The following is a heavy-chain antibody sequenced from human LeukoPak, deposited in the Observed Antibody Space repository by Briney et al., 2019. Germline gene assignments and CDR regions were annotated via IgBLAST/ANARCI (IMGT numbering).Heavy chain of an antibody. D-gene: IGHD3-22*01. Sequence: GGSLRLSCAASGFTFSSYSMNWVRQAPGKGLEWVSAISGSGGDTWYADSVRGRFTISRDNSKNTLYMQVNSLRAEDTAVYYCAKDYYDISGSRYDFWGQGTLVTVSS. CDR1: GFTFSSYS. V-gene: IGHV3-23*01. CDR2: ISGSGGDT. J-gene: IGHJ4*02. CDR3: AKDYYDISGSRYDF.